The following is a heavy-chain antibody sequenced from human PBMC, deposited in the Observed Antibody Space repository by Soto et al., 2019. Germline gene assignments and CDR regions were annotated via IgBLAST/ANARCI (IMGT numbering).Heavy chain of an antibody. J-gene: IGHJ4*02. D-gene: IGHD3-22*01. CDR1: GGSISSSSYY. V-gene: IGHV4-39*01. CDR2: IYYSGST. Sequence: QLQLQESGPGLVKPSETLSLTCTVSGGSISSSSYYWGWLRQPPGKGLEWIGSIYYSGSTYYNPSLKSRVTISVDTSTNQFSLKLSSVTAADTAVYYCARGGSGYFFWGQGTLVTVSS. CDR3: ARGGSGYFF.